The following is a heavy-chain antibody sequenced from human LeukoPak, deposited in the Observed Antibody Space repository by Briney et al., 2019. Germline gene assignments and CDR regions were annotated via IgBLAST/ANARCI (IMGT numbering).Heavy chain of an antibody. Sequence: GGSLRLSCAASGFTFNNYGMHWVRQAPGKGLEWVAVISYDGPNKYYADSVKGRFTISRDNSKNTQYLQMNSLRAEDTAVYYCARTQDYYYYYMDVWGKGTTVTVSS. CDR2: ISYDGPNK. J-gene: IGHJ6*03. V-gene: IGHV3-30*03. CDR1: GFTFNNYG. CDR3: ARTQDYYYYYMDV.